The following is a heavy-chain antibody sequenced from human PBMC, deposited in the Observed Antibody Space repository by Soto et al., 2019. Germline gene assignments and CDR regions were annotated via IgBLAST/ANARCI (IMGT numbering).Heavy chain of an antibody. V-gene: IGHV1-69*12. CDR2: IIPIFGTA. CDR1: GGTFSSYT. CDR3: AREGGSGNYRYYAMDV. Sequence: QVQLVQSGAEVKKPGSSVKVSCKASGGTFSSYTITWVRQAPGQGLEWMGGIIPIFGTANYAQKFQGRVTITADESTSTAYMELSSLRSEDTAVYYCAREGGSGNYRYYAMDVWGQGTPVTVSS. D-gene: IGHD3-10*01. J-gene: IGHJ6*02.